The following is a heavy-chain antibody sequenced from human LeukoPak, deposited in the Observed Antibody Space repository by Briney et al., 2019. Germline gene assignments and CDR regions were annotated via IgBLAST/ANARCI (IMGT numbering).Heavy chain of an antibody. CDR2: ISYSETT. V-gene: IGHV4-61*08. CDR3: ARDKGLPQAFDI. Sequence: SETLSLTCTVSGDPLSCDVYSWTWIRQPPGKGLEWIGHISYSETTSYNPSLKSRVTISVDTSKNQFSLKLTSVTAADTAVYYCARDKGLPQAFDIWGQGTMVTVSS. D-gene: IGHD5/OR15-5a*01. CDR1: GDPLSCDVYS. J-gene: IGHJ3*02.